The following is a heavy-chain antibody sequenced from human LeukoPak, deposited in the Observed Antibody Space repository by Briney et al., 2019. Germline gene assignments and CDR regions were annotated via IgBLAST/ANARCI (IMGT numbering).Heavy chain of an antibody. CDR1: GYSISSAYY. V-gene: IGHV4-38-2*02. CDR2: MYHSGST. Sequence: SETLSLTCSVSGYSISSAYYWGWIRQPPGKGLEWIGSMYHSGSTYYNPSLKSRVTISVDTSKNQFSLKLSSVTAADTAVYYCARGGPVLPATKWGLFDYWGQGILVTVSS. D-gene: IGHD2-2*01. J-gene: IGHJ4*02. CDR3: ARGGPVLPATKWGLFDY.